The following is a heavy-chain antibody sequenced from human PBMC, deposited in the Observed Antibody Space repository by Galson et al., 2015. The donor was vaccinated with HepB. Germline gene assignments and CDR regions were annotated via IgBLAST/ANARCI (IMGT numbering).Heavy chain of an antibody. J-gene: IGHJ6*02. V-gene: IGHV3-30*02. Sequence: SLRLSCAASGFTFSSYGMHWVRQAPGKGLEWVAFIRYDGSNKYYADSVKGRFTISRDNSKNTLYLQMNSLRAEDTAVYYCALDTAMVRGMDVWGQGTTVTVSS. CDR3: ALDTAMVRGMDV. D-gene: IGHD5-18*01. CDR2: IRYDGSNK. CDR1: GFTFSSYG.